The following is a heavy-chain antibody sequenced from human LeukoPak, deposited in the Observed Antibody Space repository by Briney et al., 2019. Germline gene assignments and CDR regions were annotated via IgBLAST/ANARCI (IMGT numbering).Heavy chain of an antibody. J-gene: IGHJ4*02. CDR3: ARDRPDGGVGDFDH. V-gene: IGHV3-21*01. Sequence: GGSLRLSCAASGFTFSSYSMNWVRQAPGKGLEWVSSISSSSSYIYYADSVKGRFTISRDNSKNTLYLQMNSLRAEDTAVYYCARDRPDGGVGDFDHWGQGTLVTVSS. D-gene: IGHD3-16*01. CDR1: GFTFSSYS. CDR2: ISSSSSYI.